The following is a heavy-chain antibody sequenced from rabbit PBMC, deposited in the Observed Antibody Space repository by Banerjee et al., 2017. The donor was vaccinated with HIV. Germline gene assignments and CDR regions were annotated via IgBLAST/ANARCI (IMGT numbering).Heavy chain of an antibody. Sequence: QEQLKETGGGLVQPGGSLTLTCTASGFSFSSGYDMCWVRQAPGKGLEWIACINTSSGNTVYASWAKGRFSISRSTSLNTVTLQMTSLTAADTATYFCARDLAGVIGWNFNLWGPGTLVTVS. D-gene: IGHD4-1*01. CDR2: INTSSGNT. J-gene: IGHJ4*01. V-gene: IGHV1S43*01. CDR1: GFSFSSGYD. CDR3: ARDLAGVIGWNFNL.